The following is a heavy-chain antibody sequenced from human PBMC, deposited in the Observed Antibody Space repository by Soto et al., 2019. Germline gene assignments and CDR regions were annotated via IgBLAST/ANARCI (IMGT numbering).Heavy chain of an antibody. V-gene: IGHV4-59*01. Sequence: QVQLQESGPGLVKPSETLSLTCAVSGDSISSYYCMWIRQPPGKGLESIGYLYYGRSANYNPSLKXRXTXSLXTPTNQCSLTLSSMTAADTAVYYCALRSMAVVPEYWGQGTLVTVSS. D-gene: IGHD3-22*01. J-gene: IGHJ4*02. CDR2: LYYGRSA. CDR1: GDSISSYY. CDR3: ALRSMAVVPEY.